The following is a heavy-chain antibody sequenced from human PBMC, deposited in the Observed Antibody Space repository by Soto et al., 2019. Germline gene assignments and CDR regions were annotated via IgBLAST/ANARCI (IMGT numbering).Heavy chain of an antibody. CDR1: GFTFSSYA. D-gene: IGHD3-10*01. CDR2: ISGSGGST. Sequence: GGSLRLSCAASGFTFSSYAISWVRQAPGKGLEWVSAISGSGGSTYYADSVKGRFTISRDNSKNTLYLQMNSLRAEDTAVYYCAKASVLLWFGEFPIDYWGQGTLVTVSS. J-gene: IGHJ4*02. CDR3: AKASVLLWFGEFPIDY. V-gene: IGHV3-23*01.